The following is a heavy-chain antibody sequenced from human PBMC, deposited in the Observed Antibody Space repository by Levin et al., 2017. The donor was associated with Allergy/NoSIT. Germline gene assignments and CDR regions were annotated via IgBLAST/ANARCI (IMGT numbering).Heavy chain of an antibody. CDR1: GYSFTFFG. V-gene: IGHV1-18*01. CDR3: ARELADTAADTFDI. CDR2: ISPYNGET. J-gene: IGHJ3*02. Sequence: GASVKVSCKTSGYSFTFFGLSWVRQAPGQGLEWMGWISPYNGETHYAKKFQGRVTMTADTSTSTAFMELRSLKSDDTAVYYWARELADTAADTFDIWGQGTMVTVSS. D-gene: IGHD5-18*01.